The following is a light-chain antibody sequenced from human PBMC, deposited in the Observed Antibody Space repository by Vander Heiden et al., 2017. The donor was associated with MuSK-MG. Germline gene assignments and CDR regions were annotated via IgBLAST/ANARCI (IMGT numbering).Light chain of an antibody. V-gene: IGKV3-15*01. Sequence: EIVMTQSPATLSVSPGERATLSCRASQSVSSNLAWYQQKPGQSPRLLIYGASTRAMGLPARLSRSWSGTEFTLTISSRQSEDFAVYYCQQHNNSHPSTLGQGTKLEIK. CDR3: QQHNNSHPST. CDR1: QSVSSN. J-gene: IGKJ2*01. CDR2: GAS.